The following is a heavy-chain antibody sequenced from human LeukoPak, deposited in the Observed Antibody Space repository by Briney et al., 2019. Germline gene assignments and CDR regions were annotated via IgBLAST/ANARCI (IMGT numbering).Heavy chain of an antibody. V-gene: IGHV4-34*01. J-gene: IGHJ6*03. CDR3: ARVVPAAMRWGYYYCYYYMDV. Sequence: SETLSLTCAVYGGPFSRYYWSGIRQPPGKGVEGIGEINHSGSTNYNPSLKSRVTISVDTSKNQFSLKLSSVTAADTAVYYCARVVPAAMRWGYYYCYYYMDVWGKGTTVTVSS. D-gene: IGHD2-2*01. CDR1: GGPFSRYY. CDR2: INHSGST.